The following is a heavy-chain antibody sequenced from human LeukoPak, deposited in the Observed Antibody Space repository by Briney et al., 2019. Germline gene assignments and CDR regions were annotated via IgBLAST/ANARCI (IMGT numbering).Heavy chain of an antibody. CDR3: ARRIFPEGAFDI. Sequence: GESLKISCKGSGYTFTNYWIGWVRQMPGKGLEFMGIIHPGDSDTRYSPSFQGQVTISVDKSINTAYLQWSSLKASDSAMYYCARRIFPEGAFDIWGQGTMVTVSS. CDR1: GYTFTNYW. CDR2: IHPGDSDT. V-gene: IGHV5-51*01. D-gene: IGHD2/OR15-2a*01. J-gene: IGHJ3*02.